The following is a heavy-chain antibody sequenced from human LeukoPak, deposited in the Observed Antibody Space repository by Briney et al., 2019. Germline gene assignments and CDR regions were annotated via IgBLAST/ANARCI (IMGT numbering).Heavy chain of an antibody. D-gene: IGHD3-16*01. J-gene: IGHJ3*01. V-gene: IGHV4-59*12. CDR2: VYYIGKP. CDR1: GGSISDYF. CDR3: ARRFRTGGDLHHDAYDV. Sequence: SETLSLACSVSGGSISDYFWGWIRQPPGKGLEWIGHVYYIGKPTCSPSLESRVSISVDTSKNQFSLELTSVTAADTAVYYCARRFRTGGDLHHDAYDVWGQGTVVTVSS.